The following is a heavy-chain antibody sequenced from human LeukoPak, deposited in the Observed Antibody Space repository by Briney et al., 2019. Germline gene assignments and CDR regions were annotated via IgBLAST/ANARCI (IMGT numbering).Heavy chain of an antibody. CDR2: IYSGGST. CDR1: GFTFSSYA. Sequence: GGSLRLSCAASGFTFSSYAMSWVRQAPGKGLEWVSVIYSGGSTYYADSVKGRFTISRDNSKNTLYLQMNSLRAEDTAVYYCARGYWVYHDGERGQGTLVTVSS. D-gene: IGHD6-13*01. J-gene: IGHJ4*02. V-gene: IGHV3-66*02. CDR3: ARGYWVYHDGE.